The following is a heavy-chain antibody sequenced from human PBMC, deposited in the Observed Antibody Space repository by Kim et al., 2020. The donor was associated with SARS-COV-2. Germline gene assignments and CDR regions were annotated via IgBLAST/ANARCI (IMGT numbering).Heavy chain of an antibody. CDR1: GFTFSSYG. D-gene: IGHD2-15*01. J-gene: IGHJ3*02. CDR3: AKVNNRGAVVVAAINVAFDI. V-gene: IGHV3-30*18. Sequence: GGSLRLSCAASGFTFSSYGMHWVRQAPGKGLEWVAVISYDGSNKYYADSVKGRFTISRDNSKNTLYLQMNSLRAEDTAVYYCAKVNNRGAVVVAAINVAFDIWGQGTMVTVSS. CDR2: ISYDGSNK.